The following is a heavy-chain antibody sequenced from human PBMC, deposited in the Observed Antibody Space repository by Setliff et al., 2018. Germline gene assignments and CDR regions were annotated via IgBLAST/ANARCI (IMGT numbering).Heavy chain of an antibody. V-gene: IGHV1-2*02. J-gene: IGHJ4*02. CDR2: INPNSGGT. CDR1: GYTFTGYY. CDR3: ARSGPYGMGVGNSGWYYRDY. D-gene: IGHD6-19*01. Sequence: ASVKVSCKASGYTFTGYYMHWVRQAPGQGLEWMGWINPNSGGTNYAQKFQGRVTMTRDTSISTAYMELSSLRSEDTAVYYCARSGPYGMGVGNSGWYYRDYWGQGTLVTVSS.